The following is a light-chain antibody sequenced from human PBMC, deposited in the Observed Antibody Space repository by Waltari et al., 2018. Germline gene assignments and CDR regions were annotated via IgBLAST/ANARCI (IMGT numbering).Light chain of an antibody. J-gene: IGLJ2*01. CDR1: SRDVGGYNF. CDR3: SSYTSSSTVL. Sequence: QSALPQPASVSGSPGTSITISCIGTSRDVGGYNFVSWYQQHPGKAPNLMIYDVSNRPSGVANRFSGSKSGNTASLTISGLQAEDEADYYCSSYTSSSTVLFGGGTKVTVL. V-gene: IGLV2-14*03. CDR2: DVS.